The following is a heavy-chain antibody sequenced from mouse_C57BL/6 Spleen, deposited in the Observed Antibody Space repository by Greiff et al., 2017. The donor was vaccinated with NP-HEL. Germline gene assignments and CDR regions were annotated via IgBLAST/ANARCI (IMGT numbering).Heavy chain of an antibody. CDR2: ISDGGSYT. Sequence: EVKLMESGGGLVKPGGSLKLSCAASGFTFSSYAMSWVRQTPEKRLEWVATISDGGSYTYYLDNVKGRFTISRDNAKNNLYLQMSHLKSEDTAMYYCARGGGYDYDDWYFDVWGTGTTVTVSS. V-gene: IGHV5-4*03. D-gene: IGHD2-4*01. CDR1: GFTFSSYA. CDR3: ARGGGYDYDDWYFDV. J-gene: IGHJ1*03.